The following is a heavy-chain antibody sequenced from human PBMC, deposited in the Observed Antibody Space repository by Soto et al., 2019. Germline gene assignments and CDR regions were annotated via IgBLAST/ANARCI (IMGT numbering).Heavy chain of an antibody. D-gene: IGHD2-15*01. CDR2: ISGSGGST. Sequence: EVQLLESGGGLVQPGGSLRLSCAASGFTFSSYAMSWVRQAPGKGLEWVSAISGSGGSTYYADSVKGRFTISRDNSKNTLYLQMNSLRAEDTAVYYCASADIVVVVAAYFDCWGQGTLVTVSS. J-gene: IGHJ4*02. CDR1: GFTFSSYA. CDR3: ASADIVVVVAAYFDC. V-gene: IGHV3-23*01.